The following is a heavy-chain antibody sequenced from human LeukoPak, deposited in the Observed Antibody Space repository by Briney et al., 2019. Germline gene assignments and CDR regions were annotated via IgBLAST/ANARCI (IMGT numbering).Heavy chain of an antibody. CDR1: GYTFTGYY. CDR3: ARVSGTYNWNGDAFDI. J-gene: IGHJ3*02. V-gene: IGHV1-2*02. CDR2: INPNCGGT. Sequence: GASVKVSCKASGYTFTGYYMHWVRQAPGQGLEWMGWINPNCGGTNYAQKFQGRVTMTRDTSISTAYMELSRLRSDDTAVYYCARVSGTYNWNGDAFDIWGQGTMVTVSS. D-gene: IGHD1-20*01.